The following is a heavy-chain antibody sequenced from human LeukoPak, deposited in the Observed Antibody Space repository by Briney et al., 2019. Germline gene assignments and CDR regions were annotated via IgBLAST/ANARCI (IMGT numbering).Heavy chain of an antibody. V-gene: IGHV3-69-1*01. CDR1: GFIFSDYY. J-gene: IGHJ4*02. CDR3: VRDPDALDY. CDR2: ISSSGTI. Sequence: KTGGSLRLSCAASGFIFSDYYMNWVRQAPGKGLEWVSYISSSGTIHYADSVKGRFTISRDNVKKSVYLQMNSLRDEDTAVYYCVRDPDALDYWGQGTLVTVSS.